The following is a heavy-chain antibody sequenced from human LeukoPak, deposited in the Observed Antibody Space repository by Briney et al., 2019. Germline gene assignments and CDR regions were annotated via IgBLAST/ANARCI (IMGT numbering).Heavy chain of an antibody. CDR3: ARESYQYCGGDCYYNWFDP. V-gene: IGHV4-59*01. CDR2: IYYSGST. D-gene: IGHD2-21*02. J-gene: IGHJ5*02. CDR1: GGSISSYY. Sequence: PSETLSLTCTVSGGSISSYYWSWIRQPPGKGLEWIGYIYYSGSTNYNPSLKSRVTISVDTSKNQFSLKLSSVTAADTAVYYCARESYQYCGGDCYYNWFDPWGQGPLVTVSS.